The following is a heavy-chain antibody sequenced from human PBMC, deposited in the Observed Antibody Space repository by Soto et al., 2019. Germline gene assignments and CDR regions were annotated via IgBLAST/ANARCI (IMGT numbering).Heavy chain of an antibody. J-gene: IGHJ5*02. V-gene: IGHV4-59*08. CDR3: ARLEGSSGWYRWWFDP. Sequence: QVQLQESGPGLVKPSETLSLTCTVSGGSISSYYWSWIRQPPGKGLEWNGYIYYSGSTNYNPSLTKRVTISXATSKXXFSLKLSSVTAADTAVYYCARLEGSSGWYRWWFDPWGQGTLVTVSS. CDR2: IYYSGST. CDR1: GGSISSYY. D-gene: IGHD6-19*01.